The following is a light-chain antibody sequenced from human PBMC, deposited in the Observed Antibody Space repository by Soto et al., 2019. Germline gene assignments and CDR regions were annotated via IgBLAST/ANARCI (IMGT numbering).Light chain of an antibody. J-gene: IGKJ4*01. CDR3: QQRSNSPLT. CDR1: QSVSSY. Sequence: EIVLTQSPATLSLFPGERATLSCRASQSVSSYLAWYQQKPGQAPRLLIYDASTRATGIPDRFSGSGSGTDFTLTISSLEPEDFAVYYCQQRSNSPLTFGGGTKVEIK. CDR2: DAS. V-gene: IGKV3-11*01.